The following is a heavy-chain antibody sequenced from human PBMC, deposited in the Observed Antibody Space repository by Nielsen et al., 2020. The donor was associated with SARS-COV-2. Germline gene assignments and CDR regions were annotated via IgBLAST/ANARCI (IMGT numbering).Heavy chain of an antibody. Sequence: GGSLRLSCKGSGYSFTSYWISWVRQMPGKALEWMGRIDPSDSYTNYSPSFQGHVTISADKSISTAYLQWSSLKASDTAMYYCASIAVAGIYDAFDIWGQGTMVTVSS. CDR1: GYSFTSYW. CDR3: ASIAVAGIYDAFDI. CDR2: IDPSDSYT. V-gene: IGHV5-10-1*01. D-gene: IGHD6-19*01. J-gene: IGHJ3*02.